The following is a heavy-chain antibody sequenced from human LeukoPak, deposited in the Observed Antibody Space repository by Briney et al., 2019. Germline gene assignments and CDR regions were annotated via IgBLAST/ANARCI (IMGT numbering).Heavy chain of an antibody. CDR3: ARGPSLVVVTAIPFDY. J-gene: IGHJ4*02. CDR1: GYTFTSYY. V-gene: IGHV1-46*01. Sequence: ASVKVSCKASGYTFTSYYMHWVRQAPGQGLEWMGIINPSGGSTSYAQKFQGRVTMTRDTSTSTVYMELSSLRSEDTAVYYCARGPSLVVVTAIPFDYWGQGTQVTVSS. CDR2: INPSGGST. D-gene: IGHD2-21*02.